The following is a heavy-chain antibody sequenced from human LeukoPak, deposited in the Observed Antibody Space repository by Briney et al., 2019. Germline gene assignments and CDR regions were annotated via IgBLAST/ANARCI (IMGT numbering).Heavy chain of an antibody. J-gene: IGHJ4*02. V-gene: IGHV3-23*01. D-gene: IGHD2-2*01. CDR1: GFTFSSYA. Sequence: GGSLRLSCAASGFTFSSYAMSWVRQAPGKGLEWVSAISGSGGSTYYADSVKGRLTISRDNSKNTLYLQMNSLRAEDTAVYYCAKLHIVVVPAAPSGYWGQGTLVTVSS. CDR2: ISGSGGST. CDR3: AKLHIVVVPAAPSGY.